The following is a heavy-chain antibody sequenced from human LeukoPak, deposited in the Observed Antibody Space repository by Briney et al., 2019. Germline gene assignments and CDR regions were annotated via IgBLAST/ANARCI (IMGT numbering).Heavy chain of an antibody. D-gene: IGHD3-10*01. CDR3: ARDLGYYGSGSYFTPTANHDY. CDR1: GFTFSSYE. J-gene: IGHJ4*02. V-gene: IGHV3-21*01. Sequence: GGSLRLSCAASGFTFSSYEMNWVRQAPGKGLEWVSCISSSSSYIYYADSVKGRFTISKDNAKNSLYLQMNSLRAEDTAVYYCARDLGYYGSGSYFTPTANHDYWGQGTLVTVSS. CDR2: ISSSSSYI.